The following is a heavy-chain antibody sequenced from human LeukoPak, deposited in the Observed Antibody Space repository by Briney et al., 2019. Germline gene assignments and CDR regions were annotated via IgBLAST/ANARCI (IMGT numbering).Heavy chain of an antibody. CDR3: ARDGYSSGWADAFDI. Sequence: SETLSLTCTVSGGSISSYYWSWIRQPAGKGLEWIGRIYTSGSTNYNPSLKSRVTMSVDTSENQFSLKLSSVTAADTAVYYCARDGYSSGWADAFDIWGQGTMVTVSS. D-gene: IGHD6-19*01. J-gene: IGHJ3*02. V-gene: IGHV4-4*07. CDR1: GGSISSYY. CDR2: IYTSGST.